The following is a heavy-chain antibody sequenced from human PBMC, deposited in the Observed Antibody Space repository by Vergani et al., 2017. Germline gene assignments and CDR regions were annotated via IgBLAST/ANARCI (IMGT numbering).Heavy chain of an antibody. Sequence: KRGEGRGKPSETLSLTCTVSGGSISSYYWSWLRQPPGKGLEWIGYIYYSGSTNYHPSLKSRVTISVDTSKNQFSLKLSSVTAADTAVYYCASGRYYDFWSGYYYHWGQGTLVTVSS. CDR2: IYYSGST. J-gene: IGHJ5*02. D-gene: IGHD3-3*01. CDR1: GGSISSYY. CDR3: ASGRYYDFWSGYYYH. V-gene: IGHV4-59*01.